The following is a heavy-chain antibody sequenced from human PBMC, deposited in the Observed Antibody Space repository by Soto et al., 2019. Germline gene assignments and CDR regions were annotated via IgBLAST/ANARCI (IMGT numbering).Heavy chain of an antibody. CDR3: ARDQYDVRSGSYYYAMEV. Sequence: QVQLQESGPGLVKPSETLSLTCTVSGGSVSSESHYWSWIRQTPGKGLEWIGYIYYTGSTNYNPYLKGRVTMSVDTSRDQVSLRLRSVTRADTAVYYCARDQYDVRSGSYYYAMEVWGQGTKVTVSS. CDR1: GGSVSSESHY. CDR2: IYYTGST. D-gene: IGHD3-3*01. J-gene: IGHJ6*02. V-gene: IGHV4-61*01.